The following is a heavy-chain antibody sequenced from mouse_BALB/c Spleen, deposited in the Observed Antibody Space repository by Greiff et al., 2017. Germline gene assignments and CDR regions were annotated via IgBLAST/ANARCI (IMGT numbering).Heavy chain of an antibody. V-gene: IGHV7-3*02. CDR1: GFTFTDYY. J-gene: IGHJ1*01. Sequence: EVQRVESGGGLVQPGGSLRLSCATSGFTFTDYYMSWVRQPPGKALEWLGFIRNKANGYTTEYSASVKGRFTISRDNSQSILYLQMNTLRAEDSATYSCARYEGSSYWYLDVWGAGTTVTVSS. CDR2: IRNKANGYTT. D-gene: IGHD1-1*01. CDR3: ARYEGSSYWYLDV.